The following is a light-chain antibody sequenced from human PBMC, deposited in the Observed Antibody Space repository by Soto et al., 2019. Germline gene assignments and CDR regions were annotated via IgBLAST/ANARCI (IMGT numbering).Light chain of an antibody. CDR2: DVS. Sequence: QSLLTQPASVSGSPGQSITISCTGTSSDVDGYNFVSWYQHHPGKAPKLIIYDVSNRPSGVSSRFSGFKSGNTASLTVSGLQAEDEADYYCTSYTTSFTYAFGTGTKVTVL. CDR1: SSDVDGYNF. J-gene: IGLJ1*01. V-gene: IGLV2-14*03. CDR3: TSYTTSFTYA.